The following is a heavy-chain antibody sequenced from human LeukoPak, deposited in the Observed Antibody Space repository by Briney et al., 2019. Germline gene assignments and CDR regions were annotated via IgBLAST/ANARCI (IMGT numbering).Heavy chain of an antibody. CDR3: AKEPRENSGYYVSGWFDP. CDR2: IYSDGST. J-gene: IGHJ5*02. Sequence: PGGSLRLSCAASELTVSSNCMTWVRQAPGKGLEWVSFIYSDGSTYYADSVKGRFTISRDNSKNTLFLQMNSLRADDTAVYYCAKEPRENSGYYVSGWFDPWGQGTLVTVSS. CDR1: ELTVSSNC. V-gene: IGHV3-53*01. D-gene: IGHD5-12*01.